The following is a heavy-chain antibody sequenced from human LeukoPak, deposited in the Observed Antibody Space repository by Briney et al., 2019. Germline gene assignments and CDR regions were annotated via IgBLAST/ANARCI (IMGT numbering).Heavy chain of an antibody. CDR3: TRDQGYCSGGSCYGYYYYYMDV. V-gene: IGHV3-49*04. D-gene: IGHD2-15*01. Sequence: GGSLRLSCTASGFTFGDYAMSWVRQAPGKGLEWVGFIRSKAYGGTTEYAASVKGRFTISRDDSKSIAYLQMNSLKTEDTAVYYCTRDQGYCSGGSCYGYYYYYMDVWGKGTTVTVSS. CDR2: IRSKAYGGTT. CDR1: GFTFGDYA. J-gene: IGHJ6*03.